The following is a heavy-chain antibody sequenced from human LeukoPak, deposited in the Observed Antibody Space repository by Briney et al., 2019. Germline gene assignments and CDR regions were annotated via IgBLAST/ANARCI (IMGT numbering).Heavy chain of an antibody. Sequence: GGSLRLSCAASGFTFSDYEMSWVRQAPGKGLEWVANIKQDGSEKYYVDSVKGRFTISRDNAKNSLYLQMNSLRAEDTAVYYCARDFDWLFDYWGQGTLVTVSS. J-gene: IGHJ4*02. CDR1: GFTFSDYE. CDR2: IKQDGSEK. V-gene: IGHV3-7*04. D-gene: IGHD3-9*01. CDR3: ARDFDWLFDY.